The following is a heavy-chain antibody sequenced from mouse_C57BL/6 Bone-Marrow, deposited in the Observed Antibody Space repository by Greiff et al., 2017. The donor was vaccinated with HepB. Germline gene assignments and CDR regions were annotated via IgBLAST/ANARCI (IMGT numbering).Heavy chain of an antibody. Sequence: VQLQQSGPELVKPGASVKISCKASGYTFTDYYMNWVKQSHGKSLEWIGDINPNNGGTSYNQKFKGKATLTVDKSSSTAYMELRSLTSEDSAVYYCAREGLDWYFDVWGTGTTVTVSS. D-gene: IGHD3-3*01. V-gene: IGHV1-26*01. J-gene: IGHJ1*03. CDR1: GYTFTDYY. CDR2: INPNNGGT. CDR3: AREGLDWYFDV.